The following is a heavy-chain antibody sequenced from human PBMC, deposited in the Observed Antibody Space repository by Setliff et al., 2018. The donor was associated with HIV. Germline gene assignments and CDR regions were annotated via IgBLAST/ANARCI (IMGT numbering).Heavy chain of an antibody. CDR2: INQDGGET. Sequence: GGSLRLSCAASGFTFSGYWMSWLRQAPGKGLEWVANINQDGGETYYKDSVKGRLAISRDNANNSLHLQMNSLRVEDTAIYYCAREVSVAGTLYYCMDVWGQGTTVTVSS. V-gene: IGHV3-7*01. CDR3: AREVSVAGTLYYCMDV. D-gene: IGHD6-19*01. CDR1: GFTFSGYW. J-gene: IGHJ6*02.